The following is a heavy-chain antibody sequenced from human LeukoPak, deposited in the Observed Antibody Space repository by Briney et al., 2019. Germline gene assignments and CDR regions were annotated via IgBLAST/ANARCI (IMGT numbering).Heavy chain of an antibody. CDR1: GFTFSRYW. CDR3: AREGSYLDTGGSYYLHWFDP. J-gene: IGHJ5*02. V-gene: IGHV3-74*01. D-gene: IGHD3-22*01. Sequence: GGSLRLSCAASGFTFSRYWMHWVRQAPGKGLVWVAHINSDGSTTSYADSVKGRFTISRDNAKNTLYLQMNSLRAEDTAVYYCAREGSYLDTGGSYYLHWFDPWGQGTLVTVSS. CDR2: INSDGSTT.